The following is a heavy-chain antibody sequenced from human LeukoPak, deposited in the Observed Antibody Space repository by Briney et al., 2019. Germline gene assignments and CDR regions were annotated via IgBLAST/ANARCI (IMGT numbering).Heavy chain of an antibody. V-gene: IGHV1-69*05. J-gene: IGHJ4*02. CDR3: ARVRRDGYNAVDY. CDR1: GGTFSSYA. Sequence: SVKVSCKASGGTFSSYAISWVRQAPGQGLEWMGGIIPIFGTANYAQKFQARVTITTDESTSTAYMELSSLRSEDTAVYYCARVRRDGYNAVDYWGQGTLVTVSS. CDR2: IIPIFGTA. D-gene: IGHD5-24*01.